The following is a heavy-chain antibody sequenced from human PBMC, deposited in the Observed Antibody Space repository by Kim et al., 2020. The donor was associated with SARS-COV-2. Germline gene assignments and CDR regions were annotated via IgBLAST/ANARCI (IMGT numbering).Heavy chain of an antibody. CDR1: GGSISSSSFY. CDR3: ARYHGGFDEY. V-gene: IGHV4-39*07. D-gene: IGHD2-2*01. Sequence: SETLSLTCTVSGGSISSSSFYWGWIRQPPGKGLEWIRSIYYSGSTFYNPSLKGRVTMSLDTSKNQFSLKLSSVTAADTAVYYCARYHGGFDEYWGQGTLVTVSS. CDR2: IYYSGST. J-gene: IGHJ4*02.